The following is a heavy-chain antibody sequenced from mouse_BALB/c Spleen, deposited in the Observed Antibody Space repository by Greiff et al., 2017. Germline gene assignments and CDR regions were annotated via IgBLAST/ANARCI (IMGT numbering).Heavy chain of an antibody. CDR2: ISDGGSYT. CDR3: ARGSSYGFAY. Sequence: EVHLVESGGGLVKPGGSLKLSCAASGFTFSDYYMYWVRQTPEKRLEWVATISDGGSYTYYPDSVKGRFTISRDNAKNNLYLQMSSLKSEDTAMYYCARGSSYGFAYWGQGTLVTVSA. J-gene: IGHJ3*01. D-gene: IGHD1-1*01. V-gene: IGHV5-4*02. CDR1: GFTFSDYY.